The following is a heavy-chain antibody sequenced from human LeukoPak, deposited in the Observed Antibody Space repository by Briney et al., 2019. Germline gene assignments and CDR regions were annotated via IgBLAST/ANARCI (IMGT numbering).Heavy chain of an antibody. D-gene: IGHD3-16*02. J-gene: IGHJ5*02. CDR2: INHSGST. V-gene: IGHV4-34*01. CDR3: ARGRHYVWGSYRDDNWFDP. CDR1: GGSFSGYY. Sequence: SETLSLTCAVYGGSFSGYYWSWIRQPPGKGLEWIGEINHSGSTNYNPSLKSRVTISVDTSKNQFSLKLSSVTAADTAVYYCARGRHYVWGSYRDDNWFDPWGQGTLVTVSS.